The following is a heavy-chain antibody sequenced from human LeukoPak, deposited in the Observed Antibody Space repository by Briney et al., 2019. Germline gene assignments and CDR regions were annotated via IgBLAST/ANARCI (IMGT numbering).Heavy chain of an antibody. Sequence: GESLKISCKGSGYTFTNYWIGWVRQMPGKGLEFMGIIYPGDSDTRYSPSFQGQVTISVDKSINTAYLQWSSLKASDTAMYYCARHNFGSRAYYDSSGSDYWGQGTLVTVSS. V-gene: IGHV5-51*01. J-gene: IGHJ4*02. CDR2: IYPGDSDT. CDR3: ARHNFGSRAYYDSSGSDY. D-gene: IGHD3-22*01. CDR1: GYTFTNYW.